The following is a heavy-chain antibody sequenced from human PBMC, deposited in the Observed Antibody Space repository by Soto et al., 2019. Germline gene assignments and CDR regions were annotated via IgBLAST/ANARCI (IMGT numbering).Heavy chain of an antibody. Sequence: HPGGSLRLSCAASGFTFSSYEMNWVRQAPGKGLEWVSYISSSGSTIYYADSVKGRFAISRDNAKNSLYLQMSSLRAEDTAVYYCATTPLMITFGGVIADYWGQGTLVTVS. D-gene: IGHD3-16*02. J-gene: IGHJ4*02. CDR3: ATTPLMITFGGVIADY. CDR2: ISSSGSTI. CDR1: GFTFSSYE. V-gene: IGHV3-48*03.